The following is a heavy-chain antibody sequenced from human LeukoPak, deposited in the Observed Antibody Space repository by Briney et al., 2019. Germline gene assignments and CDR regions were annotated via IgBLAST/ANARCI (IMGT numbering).Heavy chain of an antibody. D-gene: IGHD3-22*01. Sequence: ESLKISCKGSGYSFTSYWIGWVRQKPGKGLELMGIIFPGDSDTRYSPSFQGQVTISADKSISTAYLQWSSLKASDTAMYYCARRLTYDSRAYYCLDYWGQGTLVTVSS. CDR3: ARRLTYDSRAYYCLDY. V-gene: IGHV5-51*01. J-gene: IGHJ4*02. CDR2: IFPGDSDT. CDR1: GYSFTSYW.